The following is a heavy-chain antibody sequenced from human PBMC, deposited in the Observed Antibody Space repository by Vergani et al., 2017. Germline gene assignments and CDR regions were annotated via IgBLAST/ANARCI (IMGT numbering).Heavy chain of an antibody. CDR2: IYTSGST. J-gene: IGHJ3*02. V-gene: IGHV4-61*02. Sequence: QVQLQESGPGLVKPSQTLSLTCTVSGGTISSGNYYWSWIRQPAGKGLEWIGRIYTSGSTNYNPSLKSRVTISVDTSKNQFSLKLSSVTAADTAVYYCARPWENDAFDIWGQGTMVTVSS. CDR1: GGTISSGNYY. CDR3: ARPWENDAFDI. D-gene: IGHD1-26*01.